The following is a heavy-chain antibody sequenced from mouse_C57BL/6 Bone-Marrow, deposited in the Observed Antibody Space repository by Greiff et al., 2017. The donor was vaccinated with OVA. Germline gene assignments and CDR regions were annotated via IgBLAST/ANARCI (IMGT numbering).Heavy chain of an antibody. CDR1: GFTFSDYY. V-gene: IGHV5-16*01. CDR2: INYDGSST. D-gene: IGHD1-1*01. J-gene: IGHJ1*03. CDR3: ARVTPNYYGSGYFDV. Sequence: VQLKESEGGLVQPGSSMKLSCTASGFTFSDYYMAWVRQVPEKGLEWVANINYDGSSTYYLDSLKSRFIISRDNAKNILYLQMISLKSEDTATYYCARVTPNYYGSGYFDVWGTGTTVTVSS.